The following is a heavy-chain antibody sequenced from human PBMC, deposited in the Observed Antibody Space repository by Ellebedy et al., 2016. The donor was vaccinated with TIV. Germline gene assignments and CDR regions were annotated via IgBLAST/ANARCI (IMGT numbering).Heavy chain of an antibody. J-gene: IGHJ4*02. V-gene: IGHV1-18*01. CDR3: ARGPWNSGSTRDYFDY. CDR1: GYTFTSYA. Sequence: ASVKVSXXASGYTFTSYAITWVRQAPGQGLEWMGWISAYNGNTNYAQKLQGRVTMTTDTSTSTAYMELRSLRSDDTAVYYCARGPWNSGSTRDYFDYWGQGTLVTVSS. D-gene: IGHD1-26*01. CDR2: ISAYNGNT.